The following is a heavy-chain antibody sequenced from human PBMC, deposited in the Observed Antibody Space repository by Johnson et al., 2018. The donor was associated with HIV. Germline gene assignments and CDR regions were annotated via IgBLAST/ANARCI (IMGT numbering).Heavy chain of an antibody. D-gene: IGHD2-2*01. CDR1: GFTVSSNY. CDR3: ARGVVVVPAASSHAFDI. Sequence: VQLMESGGGLIQPGGSLRLSCAASGFTVSSNYMSWVRQAPGRGLEWVSVIYSGGSTYYADSVKGRFTISRDNSKNTLYLQLNSLRAEDTAVYYCARGVVVVPAASSHAFDIWGQGTMVTVSS. J-gene: IGHJ3*02. CDR2: IYSGGST. V-gene: IGHV3-53*01.